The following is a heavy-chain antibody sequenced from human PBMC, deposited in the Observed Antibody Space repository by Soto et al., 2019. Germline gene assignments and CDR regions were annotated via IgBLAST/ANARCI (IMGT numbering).Heavy chain of an antibody. CDR3: PRRYSSSWGYYYYGMDV. CDR1: GGSFSGYY. Sequence: SETLSLTCAVYGGSFSGYYWSWIRQPPGKGLEWIGEINHSGSTNYNPSLKSRVTISVDTSKNQFSLKLSSVTAADTAVYYCPRRYSSSWGYYYYGMDVWGQGTAVTVSS. CDR2: INHSGST. D-gene: IGHD6-13*01. V-gene: IGHV4-34*01. J-gene: IGHJ6*02.